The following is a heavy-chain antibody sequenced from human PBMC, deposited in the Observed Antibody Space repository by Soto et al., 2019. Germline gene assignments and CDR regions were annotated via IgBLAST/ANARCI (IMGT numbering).Heavy chain of an antibody. D-gene: IGHD2-15*01. V-gene: IGHV6-1*01. CDR3: ASPSGGSDAFDI. CDR2: TYYRSKWFN. J-gene: IGHJ3*02. Sequence: SQTLSLTCAISGDSVSSISTAWNWIRQSPSRGLEWLGRTYYRSKWFNDYAISVKSRITITPDTSKNQFSLQLNSVTPEDTAVYYCASPSGGSDAFDIWGQGTMVTVSS. CDR1: GDSVSSISTA.